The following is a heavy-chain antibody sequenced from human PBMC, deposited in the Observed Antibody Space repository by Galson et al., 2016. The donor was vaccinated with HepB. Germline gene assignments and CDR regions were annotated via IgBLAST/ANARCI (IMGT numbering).Heavy chain of an antibody. CDR2: IGSSGDVI. CDR3: VKYSGSTFYFYF. J-gene: IGHJ4*02. CDR1: GFTFSDYY. V-gene: IGHV3-11*01. D-gene: IGHD1-26*01. Sequence: SLRLSCAASGFTFSDYYMTWIRQAPGKGLEWVSYIGSSGDVIQYADSVKGRFTISRDNAKNSLFLRMNSLRGEDTAVYYCVKYSGSTFYFYFWGQGTLVTVSS.